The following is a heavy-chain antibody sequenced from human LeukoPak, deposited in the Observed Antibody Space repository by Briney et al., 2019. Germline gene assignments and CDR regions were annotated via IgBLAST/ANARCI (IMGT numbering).Heavy chain of an antibody. CDR1: GFTFSSYW. CDR2: IKQDGSEK. V-gene: IGHV3-7*04. D-gene: IGHD1-26*01. CDR3: AGGVDWELLGIDY. J-gene: IGHJ4*02. Sequence: GGSLRLSCAASGFTFSSYWMSWVRQAPGKELEWVANIKQDGSEKYYVDSVKGRFTISRDNAKNSLYLQMNSLRAEDTAVYYCAGGVDWELLGIDYWGQGTLVTVSS.